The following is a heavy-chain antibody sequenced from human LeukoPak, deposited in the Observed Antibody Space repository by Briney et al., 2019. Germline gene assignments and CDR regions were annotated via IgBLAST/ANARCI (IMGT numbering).Heavy chain of an antibody. Sequence: ASETLSLTCTVSGGSISSYYWSWIRQPAGKGLEWIGRIFTSGSTNYNPSLKSRVTMSVDTSKNQFSLKLNSVTAADTAVYYCARIYYSRFDPWGQGTLVTVSS. CDR3: ARIYYSRFDP. CDR1: GGSISSYY. CDR2: IFTSGST. D-gene: IGHD3-10*01. V-gene: IGHV4-4*07. J-gene: IGHJ5*02.